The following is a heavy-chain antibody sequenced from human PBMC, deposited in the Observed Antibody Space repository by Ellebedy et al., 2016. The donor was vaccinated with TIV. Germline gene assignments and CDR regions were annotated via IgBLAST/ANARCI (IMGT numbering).Heavy chain of an antibody. CDR1: GFTFSSYS. CDR3: ASNTYYYYYYGMDV. CDR2: ISSSSSYI. Sequence: GESLKISCAASGFTFSSYSMNWVRQAPGKGLEWVSSISSSSSYIYYADSVKGRFNISRDNAKNSLYLQMNSLRAEDTAVYYCASNTYYYYYYGMDVWGQGTTVTVSS. J-gene: IGHJ6*02. V-gene: IGHV3-21*01.